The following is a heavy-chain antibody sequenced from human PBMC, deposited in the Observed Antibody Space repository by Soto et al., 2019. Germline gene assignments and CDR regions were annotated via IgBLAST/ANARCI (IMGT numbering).Heavy chain of an antibody. D-gene: IGHD2-15*01. CDR1: GYTFTSYG. V-gene: IGHV1-18*01. CDR2: ISAYNGNT. Sequence: QVQLVQSGGEVKKPGASVKVSCKASGYTFTSYGISWVRQAPGQGLEWMGRISAYNGNTNYAQKLQGRVTMTTVTATSTADMERRSLRSDDTAVYYSAGVVGARGHCFDPGGQGTLVTVAS. J-gene: IGHJ5*02. CDR3: AGVVGARGHCFDP.